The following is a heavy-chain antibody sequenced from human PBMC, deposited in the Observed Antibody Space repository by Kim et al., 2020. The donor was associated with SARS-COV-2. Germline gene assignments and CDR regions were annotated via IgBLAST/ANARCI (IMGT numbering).Heavy chain of an antibody. J-gene: IGHJ6*02. Sequence: GGSLRLSCAASGFSISVSSMHWVRQASGKGLEWVGRIRGKANNYATAYGAAVKGRFTFSRDDSKNMAFLEMNSLKTEDTAVYYCVASYGGDYYGMDVWG. CDR2: IRGKANNYAT. CDR3: VASYGGDYYGMDV. V-gene: IGHV3-73*01. D-gene: IGHD3-10*01. CDR1: GFSISVSS.